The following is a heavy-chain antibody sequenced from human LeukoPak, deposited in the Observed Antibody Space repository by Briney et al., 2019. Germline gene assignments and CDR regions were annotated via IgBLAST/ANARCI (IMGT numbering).Heavy chain of an antibody. V-gene: IGHV3-74*01. Sequence: PGGSLRLSCAASGFTFSTYWMHWVRQDPGKGLEWVSRISSDASITSYANPVKGRFTISRDNAKNTLYLQMNSLRAEDTALYYCATSARTYIGSSLDYWGQGTLVTVSS. J-gene: IGHJ4*02. CDR3: ATSARTYIGSSLDY. CDR2: ISSDASIT. D-gene: IGHD2-15*01. CDR1: GFTFSTYW.